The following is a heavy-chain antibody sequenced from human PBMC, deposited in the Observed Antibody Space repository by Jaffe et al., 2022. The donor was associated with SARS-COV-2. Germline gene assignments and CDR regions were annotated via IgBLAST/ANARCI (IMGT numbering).Heavy chain of an antibody. V-gene: IGHV3-23*01. CDR1: GFTFSSYA. J-gene: IGHJ3*02. Sequence: EVQLLESGGGLVQPGGSLRLSCAASGFTFSSYAMSWVRQAPGKGLEWVSAISGSGGSTYYADSVKGRFTISRDNSKNTLYLQMNSLRAEDTAVYYCAKDLKQWLGRKHLQAFDIWGQGTMVTVSS. CDR2: ISGSGGST. CDR3: AKDLKQWLGRKHLQAFDI. D-gene: IGHD6-19*01.